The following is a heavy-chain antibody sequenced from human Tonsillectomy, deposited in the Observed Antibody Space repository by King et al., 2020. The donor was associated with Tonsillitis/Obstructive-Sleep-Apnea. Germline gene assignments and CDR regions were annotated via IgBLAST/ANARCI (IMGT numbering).Heavy chain of an antibody. Sequence: QMQLQESGPGLVKPSETLSLTCTVSGGSITSNSYFWGWIRQPPGKGLEWIGTIYYTGTTYYNPSLTSRVTISVDTSKKQFSLRLNSVTAADTAVYYCARRHGGNSWHWFDPWGQGTLVTVSS. CDR2: IYYTGTT. CDR1: GGSITSNSYF. J-gene: IGHJ5*02. CDR3: ARRHGGNSWHWFDP. D-gene: IGHD4-23*01. V-gene: IGHV4-39*01.